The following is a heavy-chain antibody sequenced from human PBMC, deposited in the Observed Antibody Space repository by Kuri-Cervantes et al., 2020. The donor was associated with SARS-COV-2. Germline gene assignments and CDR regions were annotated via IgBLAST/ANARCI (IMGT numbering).Heavy chain of an antibody. Sequence: GESLKISCAASGFTFSSYAMHWVRQAPGKGLEWVAVISYDGSNKYYADSVKGLFIISRDNSKNTLDLQMNSLRAEDTAVYYCARDRAPAWSGYFDYWGQGTLVTVSS. D-gene: IGHD3-3*01. CDR1: GFTFSSYA. CDR2: ISYDGSNK. J-gene: IGHJ4*02. CDR3: ARDRAPAWSGYFDY. V-gene: IGHV3-30*01.